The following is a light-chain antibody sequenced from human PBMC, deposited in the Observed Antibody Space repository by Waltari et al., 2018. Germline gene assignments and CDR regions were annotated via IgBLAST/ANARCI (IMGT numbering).Light chain of an antibody. CDR1: SGHSTNV. CDR3: QTGGHGTWV. CDR2: VNSDGSH. V-gene: IGLV4-69*01. J-gene: IGLJ3*02. Sequence: QLVLTQSPSASASLGASVKLTCTLSSGHSTNVVAWLQQQPEKGPRFLMKVNSDGSHTKGDSIPDRFSGSSSGAERYLTISSLQSEDEADYYCQTGGHGTWVFGGGTTLTVL.